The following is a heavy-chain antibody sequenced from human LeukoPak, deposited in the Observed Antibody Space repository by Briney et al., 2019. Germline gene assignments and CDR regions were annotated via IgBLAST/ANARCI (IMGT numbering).Heavy chain of an antibody. V-gene: IGHV3-30-3*01. CDR2: ISYDGSNK. Sequence: GGSLRLSCAASGFTFENYAMHWVRQAPGKGLEWLAVISYDGSNKYYADSVKGRFTISRDNAKNSLYLQMNSLRAEDTAVYYCARIGYTSGCDYWGQGTLVTVSS. D-gene: IGHD6-19*01. CDR3: ARIGYTSGCDY. CDR1: GFTFENYA. J-gene: IGHJ4*02.